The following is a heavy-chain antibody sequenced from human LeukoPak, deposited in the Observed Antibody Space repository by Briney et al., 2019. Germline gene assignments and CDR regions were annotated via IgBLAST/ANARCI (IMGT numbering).Heavy chain of an antibody. Sequence: ASVKVSCKASGGTFSSYAISWVRQAPGQGLEWMGRIIPILGIANYAQKFQGRVTITADKSTSTAYMELSSLRSEDTAVYYCARQPANFLAGYFDLWGRGTLVTVSS. CDR2: IIPILGIA. CDR3: ARQPANFLAGYFDL. CDR1: GGTFSSYA. V-gene: IGHV1-69*04. J-gene: IGHJ2*01.